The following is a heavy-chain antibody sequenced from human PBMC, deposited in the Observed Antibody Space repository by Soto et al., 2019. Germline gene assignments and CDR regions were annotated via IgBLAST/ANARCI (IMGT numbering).Heavy chain of an antibody. CDR1: GYTFTAYD. Sequence: QVQLVQSGAEVKKPGASVKVSCKASGYTFTAYDLHWVRQAPGQGLEWMGWINPISGATDYAQKFQGRVTMTRDTSITTAYMELSRLTSDDTAVFYCARSSGRFSDFDYWGQGTLLTVSS. D-gene: IGHD1-26*01. V-gene: IGHV1-2*02. CDR2: INPISGAT. J-gene: IGHJ4*02. CDR3: ARSSGRFSDFDY.